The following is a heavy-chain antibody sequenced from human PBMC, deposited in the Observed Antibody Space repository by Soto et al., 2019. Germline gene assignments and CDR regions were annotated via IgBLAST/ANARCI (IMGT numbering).Heavy chain of an antibody. J-gene: IGHJ3*02. CDR3: ARELNPDIVVVVAASHSDPNDAFDI. Sequence: ASVKVSCKASGYTFTSYGISWVRQAPGQGLEWMGWISAYNGNTNYAQKLQGRVTMTTDTSTSTAYMELRSLRSDDTAVYYCARELNPDIVVVVAASHSDPNDAFDIWGQGTMVTVSS. CDR1: GYTFTSYG. V-gene: IGHV1-18*01. D-gene: IGHD2-15*01. CDR2: ISAYNGNT.